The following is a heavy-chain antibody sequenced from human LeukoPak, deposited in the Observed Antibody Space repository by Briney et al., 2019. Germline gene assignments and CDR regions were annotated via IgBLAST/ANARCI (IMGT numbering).Heavy chain of an antibody. CDR1: GYTFTSYG. J-gene: IGHJ6*02. V-gene: IGHV1-18*01. CDR2: ISAYNGNT. Sequence: ASVKVSCKASGYTFTSYGISWVRQAPGQGLEWMGWISAYNGNTNYAQKLQGRVTMTTDTSTSTAYMELRGLRSDDTAVYYCARHAQQWLAYYYGMDVWGQGTTVTVSS. D-gene: IGHD6-19*01. CDR3: ARHAQQWLAYYYGMDV.